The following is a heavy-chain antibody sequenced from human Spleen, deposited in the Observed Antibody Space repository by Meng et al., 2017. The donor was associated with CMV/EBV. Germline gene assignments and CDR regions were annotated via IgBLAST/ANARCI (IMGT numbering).Heavy chain of an antibody. CDR3: ARDTEDIVVGGWFDP. Sequence: GESLKISCAASGFTFHDYGMSWVRQAPGKGLEWVSGINWNGGRIGYADSVKGRFTISRDNAKNSLYLQMNSLRAEDTAVYYCARDTEDIVVGGWFDPWGQGTLVTVSS. J-gene: IGHJ5*02. CDR2: INWNGGRI. CDR1: GFTFHDYG. D-gene: IGHD2-15*01. V-gene: IGHV3-20*04.